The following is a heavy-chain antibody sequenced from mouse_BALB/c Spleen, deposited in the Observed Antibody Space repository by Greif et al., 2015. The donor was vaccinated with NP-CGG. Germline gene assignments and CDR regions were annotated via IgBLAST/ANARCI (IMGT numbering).Heavy chain of an antibody. CDR3: ARVLTGTGYYAMDY. CDR1: GYTFTSYW. D-gene: IGHD4-1*01. J-gene: IGHJ4*01. V-gene: IGHV1S41*01. CDR2: IAPGSGST. Sequence: DLVKPGASVKLSCKASGYTFTSYWINWIKQRPGQGLEWIGRIAPGSGSTYYNEMFKGKATLTVDTSSSTAYIQLSSLSSEDSAVYFCARVLTGTGYYAMDYWGQGTSVTVSS.